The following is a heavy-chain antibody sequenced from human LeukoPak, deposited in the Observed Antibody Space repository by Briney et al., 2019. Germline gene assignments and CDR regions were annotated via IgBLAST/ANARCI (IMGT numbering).Heavy chain of an antibody. Sequence: SETLSLTCTVSGGSISSSSYYWGWIRQPPGKGLEWIGEINHSGSTNYNPSLKSRVTISVDTSKNQFSLKLSSVTAADTAVYYCARVRVRYSYGCYDYWGQGTLVTVSS. CDR3: ARVRVRYSYGCYDY. J-gene: IGHJ4*02. D-gene: IGHD5-18*01. V-gene: IGHV4-39*07. CDR1: GGSISSSSYY. CDR2: INHSGST.